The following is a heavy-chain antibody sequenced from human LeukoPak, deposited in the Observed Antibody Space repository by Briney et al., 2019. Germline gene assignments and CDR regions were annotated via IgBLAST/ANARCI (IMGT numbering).Heavy chain of an antibody. J-gene: IGHJ3*02. D-gene: IGHD3-22*01. CDR3: AKDYYYDSSGYYYGDAFDI. CDR1: GFTFSAYA. V-gene: IGHV3-23*01. Sequence: GGSLRLSCAASGFTFSAYAMAWVRQAPGKGLEWVSTISGSGGTTYSADSVKGRFTISRDNSKNILYLQVNSLRAGDTAVYYCAKDYYYDSSGYYYGDAFDIWGQGTMVPVSS. CDR2: ISGSGGTT.